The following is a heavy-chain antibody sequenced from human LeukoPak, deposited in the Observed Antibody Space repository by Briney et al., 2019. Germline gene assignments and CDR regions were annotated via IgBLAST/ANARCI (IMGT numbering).Heavy chain of an antibody. Sequence: SVKVSCKASGYTFTSYYMHWVRQAPGQGLERMGGIVPLFGKVDYVQKFQDRVTISADESTSTAHMELRSLRFEDTAVYYCARTPLDFYGSGSYYIRHFDDWGQGTLVTVST. D-gene: IGHD3-10*01. CDR3: ARTPLDFYGSGSYYIRHFDD. CDR2: IVPLFGKV. CDR1: GYTFTSYY. J-gene: IGHJ4*02. V-gene: IGHV1-69*13.